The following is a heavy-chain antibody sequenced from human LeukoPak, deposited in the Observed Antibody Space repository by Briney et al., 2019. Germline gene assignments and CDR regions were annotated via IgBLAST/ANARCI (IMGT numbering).Heavy chain of an antibody. CDR1: GASISDYY. J-gene: IGHJ1*01. Sequence: PSETLSLTCTVSGASISDYYWSWIRLPPGKGLEWIGYIYYTGSTNSNPSLRSRVTMSVDTSKNQFSLKLNSVTAADTAVYYCARHLSRSYSDAVYFQDWGQGTLVTVSS. CDR3: ARHLSRSYSDAVYFQD. CDR2: IYYTGST. V-gene: IGHV4-59*08. D-gene: IGHD1-26*01.